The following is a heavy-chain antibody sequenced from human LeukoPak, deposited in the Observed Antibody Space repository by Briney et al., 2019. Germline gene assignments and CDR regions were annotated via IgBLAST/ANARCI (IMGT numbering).Heavy chain of an antibody. CDR2: IIPIFGTA. Sequence: GASVKVSCKASGGTFSSYAISWVRQAPGQGLEWMGGIIPIFGTANYAQKFQGRVTITADESTSTAYMELSSLRSEDTAVYYCARAMERLVDGYNDAFDIWGQGTMVTVSS. CDR1: GGTFSSYA. CDR3: ARAMERLVDGYNDAFDI. J-gene: IGHJ3*02. D-gene: IGHD5-24*01. V-gene: IGHV1-69*13.